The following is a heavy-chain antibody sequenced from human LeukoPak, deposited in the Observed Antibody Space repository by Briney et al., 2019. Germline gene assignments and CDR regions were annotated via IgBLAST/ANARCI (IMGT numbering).Heavy chain of an antibody. CDR2: IKEDGSEK. Sequence: PGGSLRLSCAASGFTFSTYWMSWVRQAPGKGLEWVANIKEDGSEKYYVDSVKGRFTISRDNAKSSLYLQMNSLRAEDTAVYYCARPETNGDYGYYGMDVWGQGTTVTVSS. CDR1: GFTFSTYW. CDR3: ARPETNGDYGYYGMDV. V-gene: IGHV3-7*01. D-gene: IGHD4-17*01. J-gene: IGHJ6*02.